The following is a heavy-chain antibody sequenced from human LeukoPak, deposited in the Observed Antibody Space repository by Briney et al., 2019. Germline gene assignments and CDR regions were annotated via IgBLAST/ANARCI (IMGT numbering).Heavy chain of an antibody. CDR1: GFTFSSYS. CDR2: ISSSSSTI. J-gene: IGHJ3*02. CDR3: ARGPSIAARYDAFDI. V-gene: IGHV3-48*04. D-gene: IGHD6-6*01. Sequence: GGSLRLSCAASGFTFSSYSMNWVRQAPGKGLEWVSYISSSSSTIYYADSVKGRFTISRDNAKNSLYLQVISLRAEDTAVYYCARGPSIAARYDAFDIWGQGTMVTVSS.